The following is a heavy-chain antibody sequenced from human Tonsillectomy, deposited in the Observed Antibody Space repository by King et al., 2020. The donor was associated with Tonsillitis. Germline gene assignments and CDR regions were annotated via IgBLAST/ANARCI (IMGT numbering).Heavy chain of an antibody. J-gene: IGHJ4*02. D-gene: IGHD1-26*01. CDR2: IWYDGSNK. V-gene: IGHV3-33*08. CDR1: GFTFSSYG. CDR3: ARDVVGLDY. Sequence: VQLVESGGGVVQPGRSLRLSCAASGFTFSSYGMHWVRPAPGKGLEWVAVIWYDGSNKYYADSVKGRFTISRDNSKNTLYLQMNSLRAEDTAVYYCARDVVGLDYWGQGTLVTVSS.